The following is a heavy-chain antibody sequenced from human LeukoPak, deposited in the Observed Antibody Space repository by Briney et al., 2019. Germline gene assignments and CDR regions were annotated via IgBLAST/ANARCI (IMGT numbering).Heavy chain of an antibody. J-gene: IGHJ4*02. D-gene: IGHD1-26*01. V-gene: IGHV3-23*01. Sequence: GGSLRLSCAASGFTFGNYAMSWVRQAPRKGLEWVSAISGSGDSTYYADSVKGRFTISRDNSRNTLCLQMSSLRAEDTAVYYCAKAIGGSSGKFDYWGQGTLVTVSS. CDR3: AKAIGGSSGKFDY. CDR2: ISGSGDST. CDR1: GFTFGNYA.